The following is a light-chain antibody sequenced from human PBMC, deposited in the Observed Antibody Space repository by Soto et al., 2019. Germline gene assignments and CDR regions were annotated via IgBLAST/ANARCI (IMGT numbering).Light chain of an antibody. Sequence: QSALTLPASVSGSPGQSITISCTGTSSDVGGYNYVSWYQQHPGKAPKLMIYDVSNRPSGVSDRFSGSKSGNTASLTISGLQAEDEDDYYCSSYSSSSTLVFGGGTKVTVL. V-gene: IGLV2-14*01. J-gene: IGLJ2*01. CDR1: SSDVGGYNY. CDR2: DVS. CDR3: SSYSSSSTLV.